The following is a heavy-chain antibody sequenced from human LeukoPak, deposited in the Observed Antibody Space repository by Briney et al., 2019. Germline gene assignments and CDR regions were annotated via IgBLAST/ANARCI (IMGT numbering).Heavy chain of an antibody. V-gene: IGHV3-73*01. D-gene: IGHD3-22*01. CDR2: IRSKANSYAT. J-gene: IGHJ4*02. CDR1: GFTFSGSA. CDR3: TRPSYDSSVSGVVY. Sequence: GGSLRLSCATSGFTFSGSAIHWVRQASGKGLEWVGRIRSKANSYATTDAASVKGRFTISRDDSKNTAYPQMNSLKTEDTAVYYCTRPSYDSSVSGVVYWGQGTLVTVSS.